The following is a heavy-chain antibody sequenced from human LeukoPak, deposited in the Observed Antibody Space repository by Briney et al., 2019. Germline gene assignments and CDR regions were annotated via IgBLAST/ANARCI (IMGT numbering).Heavy chain of an antibody. D-gene: IGHD3-22*01. CDR3: ARGSRGYYYDFDY. Sequence: PGGSLRLSCAASGFTFSSYGMSWVRQAPGKGLEWVSLTYSGGSTYYADSVKGRFTISRDNSRNTLYLQMNSLRAEDTAVYYCARGSRGYYYDFDYWGQGTLVTVSS. V-gene: IGHV3-66*01. CDR2: TYSGGST. CDR1: GFTFSSYG. J-gene: IGHJ4*02.